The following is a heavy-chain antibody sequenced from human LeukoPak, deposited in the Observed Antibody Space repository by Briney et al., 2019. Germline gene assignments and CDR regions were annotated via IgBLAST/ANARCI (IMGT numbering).Heavy chain of an antibody. CDR3: ARADYYDSSGPIFYNWFDP. CDR2: ISSSGSTI. Sequence: PGGSLRLSCAASGFTFSSYEMNWVRQAPGKGLEWVSYISSSGSTIYYADSVKGRFTISRDNAKNSLYLQMNSLRAEDTAVYYCARADYYDSSGPIFYNWFDPWGQGTLVTVSS. J-gene: IGHJ5*02. V-gene: IGHV3-48*03. CDR1: GFTFSSYE. D-gene: IGHD3-22*01.